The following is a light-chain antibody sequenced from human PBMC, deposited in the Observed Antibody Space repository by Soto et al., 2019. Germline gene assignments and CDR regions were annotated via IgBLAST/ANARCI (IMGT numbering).Light chain of an antibody. Sequence: EIVMTQSPSTLSVSPGEGATLSCRASQSVSSNLAWYQQKPGQAPRLLIYGASTRATGIPARFSGSGTGTDFTLTISDVQPEDFAVYYCHQRQSWPRTFGQGTKVDIK. CDR3: HQRQSWPRT. J-gene: IGKJ1*01. CDR2: GAS. CDR1: QSVSSN. V-gene: IGKV3-15*01.